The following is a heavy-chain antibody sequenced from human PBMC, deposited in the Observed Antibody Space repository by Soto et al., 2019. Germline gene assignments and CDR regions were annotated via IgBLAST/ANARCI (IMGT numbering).Heavy chain of an antibody. CDR3: ARQTASNWDSFDY. CDR2: TYYSGST. CDR1: GGSISSSSHY. D-gene: IGHD6-13*01. J-gene: IGHJ4*02. V-gene: IGHV4-39*01. Sequence: SETLSLTCTVSGGSISSSSHYWGWIRQPPGKGLEWIGSTYYSGSTHYNPSLKSRVTVYGDLSKNQFSLKVSSVTAADTALYYCARQTASNWDSFDYWGQGALVTVSS.